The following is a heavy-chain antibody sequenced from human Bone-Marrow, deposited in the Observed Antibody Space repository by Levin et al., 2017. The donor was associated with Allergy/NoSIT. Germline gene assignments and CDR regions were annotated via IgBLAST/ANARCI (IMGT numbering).Heavy chain of an antibody. D-gene: IGHD3-16*02. J-gene: IGHJ6*02. CDR1: GGTPESYT. V-gene: IGHV1-69*02. CDR3: AGGRRGIIQYYGMDV. CDR2: IIPILGMT. Sequence: KISCKAAGGTPESYTFHWVRQAPGQGLEWMGRIIPILGMTDHAQKFQGRVAITADISTNTAYMDLSSLTSEDTAVYYCAGGRRGIIQYYGMDVWGQGTTVTVSS.